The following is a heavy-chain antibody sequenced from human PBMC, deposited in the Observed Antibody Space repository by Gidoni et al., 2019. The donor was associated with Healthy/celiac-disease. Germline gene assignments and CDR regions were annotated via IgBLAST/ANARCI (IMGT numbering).Heavy chain of an antibody. CDR2: IYYSGST. V-gene: IGHV4-31*11. D-gene: IGHD3-16*01. J-gene: IGHJ4*02. Sequence: QLQLQESGPGLVKPSQALSPTCAVSGGSISSGGYYWSWLRQHPGKVLEWIGYIYYSGSTYYNPALKSRVTISVDTSKNQFSLKLSSVTAADTAVYYCARGSFGLTLHYWGQGTLVTVSS. CDR1: GGSISSGGYY. CDR3: ARGSFGLTLHY.